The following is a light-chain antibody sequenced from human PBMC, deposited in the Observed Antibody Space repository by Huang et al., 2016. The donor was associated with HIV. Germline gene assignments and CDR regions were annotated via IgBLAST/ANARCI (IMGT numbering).Light chain of an antibody. CDR3: LQDYSYPYT. V-gene: IGKV1-6*01. J-gene: IGKJ2*01. CDR2: SAS. CDR1: QGIGDD. Sequence: AIQMTQAPSSLSASVGDRVTITCLASQGIGDDLGWYQQKPGKAPKLLVYSASSLQYGVPSRFSGSGSVTDFTLTISSLQPEDSATYYCLQDYSYPYTFGQGTKLEIK.